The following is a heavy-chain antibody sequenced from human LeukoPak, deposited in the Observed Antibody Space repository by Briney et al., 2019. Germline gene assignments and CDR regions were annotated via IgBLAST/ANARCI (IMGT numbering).Heavy chain of an antibody. CDR1: GFTFSNYA. D-gene: IGHD4-17*01. J-gene: IGHJ2*01. CDR3: ARGGGDYAWYFEL. CDR2: ISYDGSNK. Sequence: HPGGSLRLSCAASGFTFSNYAMHWVRQAPGKGLEWVAIISYDGSNKFYADSVKGRFTISRDNSKNTLYLQMNSLRAEDTAVYFCARGGGDYAWYFELWGRGAVVTVSS. V-gene: IGHV3-30-3*01.